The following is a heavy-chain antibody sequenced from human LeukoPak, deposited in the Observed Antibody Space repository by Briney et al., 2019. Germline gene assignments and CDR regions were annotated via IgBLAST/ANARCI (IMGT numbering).Heavy chain of an antibody. CDR2: ISAYNGNT. CDR1: GYSFTGYF. Sequence: GASVKVSCKASGYSFTGYFIHWGRQAPGQGLEWMGWISAYNGNTNYAQKLQGRVTMTTDTSTSTAYMELRSLRSDDTAVYYCARDRAIAARRTKFDPWGQGTLVTVSS. D-gene: IGHD6-6*01. CDR3: ARDRAIAARRTKFDP. V-gene: IGHV1-18*04. J-gene: IGHJ5*02.